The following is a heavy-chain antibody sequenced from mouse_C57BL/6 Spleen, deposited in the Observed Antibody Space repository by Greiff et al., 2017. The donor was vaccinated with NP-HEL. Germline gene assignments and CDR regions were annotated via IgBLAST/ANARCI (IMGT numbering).Heavy chain of an antibody. CDR3: AKSPTMVTTDWYFDV. J-gene: IGHJ1*03. CDR2: IWRGGST. V-gene: IGHV2-5*01. D-gene: IGHD2-2*01. Sequence: VQLQQSGPGLVQPSQSLSITCTVSGFSLTSYGVHWVRQSPGKGLEWLGVIWRGGSTDYNAAFMSRLSITKDNSKSQVFFKMNSLQADDTAIYYCAKSPTMVTTDWYFDVWGTGTTVTVSS. CDR1: GFSLTSYG.